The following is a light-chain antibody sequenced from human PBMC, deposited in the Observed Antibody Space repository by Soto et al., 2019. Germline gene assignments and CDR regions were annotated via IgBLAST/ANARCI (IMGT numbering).Light chain of an antibody. J-gene: IGLJ2*01. CDR3: QSFDSSRIGLL. CDR2: DTT. Sequence: QSVLTQPPSVTGAPGQRVTISCTGSHSDIGAGCGVHWYQQFPHSAPKLLIYDTTNRPSGVPDRFSGSRSGTSASLAITGLQAEDEADYYCQSFDSSRIGLLFGGGTKVTVL. V-gene: IGLV1-40*01. CDR1: HSDIGAGCG.